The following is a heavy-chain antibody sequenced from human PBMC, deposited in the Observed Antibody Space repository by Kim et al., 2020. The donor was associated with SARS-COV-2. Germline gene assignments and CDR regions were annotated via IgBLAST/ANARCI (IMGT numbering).Heavy chain of an antibody. Sequence: NSHPSLRSRVPISVDTSKNQFSRKLSSVTAADTAVYYCATSLAAAGLFDYWGQGTLVTVSS. J-gene: IGHJ4*02. V-gene: IGHV4-61*06. D-gene: IGHD6-13*01. CDR3: ATSLAAAGLFDY.